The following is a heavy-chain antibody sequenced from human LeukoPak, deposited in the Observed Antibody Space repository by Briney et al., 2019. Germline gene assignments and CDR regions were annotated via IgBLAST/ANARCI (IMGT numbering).Heavy chain of an antibody. J-gene: IGHJ4*02. CDR1: GFMFSTYW. CDR2: INQDGREK. D-gene: IGHD2-21*02. Sequence: GGSLRLSCAASGFMFSTYWMTWVRQAPGKGLQWVANINQDGREKYYVDSVKGRFTISRDNAKSLLYLQMNSLRAEDTAVYYCAREYCGGDCYYPDFDYWGQGTLVTVSS. V-gene: IGHV3-7*01. CDR3: AREYCGGDCYYPDFDY.